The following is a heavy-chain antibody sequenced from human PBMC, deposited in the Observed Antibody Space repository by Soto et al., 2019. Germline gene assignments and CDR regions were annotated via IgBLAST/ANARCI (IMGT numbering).Heavy chain of an antibody. CDR2: IGSSAIDT. CDR3: ARETTSTHS. J-gene: IGHJ4*02. Sequence: PGGSLRLSCAASGFTFSDYYMSWIRQAPGKGPEWLSYIGSSAIDTYYSDSVKGRFTISRDNAKHSLYLQMNSLRADDTAVYYCARETTSTHSWGQGTLVTVSS. D-gene: IGHD1-7*01. V-gene: IGHV3-11*01. CDR1: GFTFSDYY.